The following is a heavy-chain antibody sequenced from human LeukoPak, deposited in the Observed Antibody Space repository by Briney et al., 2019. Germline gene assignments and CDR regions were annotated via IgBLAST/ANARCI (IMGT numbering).Heavy chain of an antibody. Sequence: GGSLRLSCAASGFSFSNYGFHWVSQTPGKGLEWVAVIWHDGSHAYYSDSVKGRFTISRDNAKDTVYLQMDSLRVEDTAIYYCAKDNDAYGDSYFDSWGQGTLVTVSS. CDR1: GFSFSNYG. J-gene: IGHJ4*02. CDR3: AKDNDAYGDSYFDS. CDR2: IWHDGSHA. V-gene: IGHV3-33*06. D-gene: IGHD4-17*01.